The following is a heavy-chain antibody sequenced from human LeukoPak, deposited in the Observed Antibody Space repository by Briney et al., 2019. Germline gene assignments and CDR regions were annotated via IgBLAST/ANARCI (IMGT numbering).Heavy chain of an antibody. J-gene: IGHJ4*02. V-gene: IGHV3-7*01. Sequence: GGSLRLSCAVSGFTFSDYWMNWVRQAPGKGLEWVASIRQDGGETSYVDSVKGRFSISRDNAKNSLYLQLNSLRAEDTAVYYCARDFRGSLGYWGQGTLVTVSS. D-gene: IGHD1-26*01. CDR2: IRQDGGET. CDR1: GFTFSDYW. CDR3: ARDFRGSLGY.